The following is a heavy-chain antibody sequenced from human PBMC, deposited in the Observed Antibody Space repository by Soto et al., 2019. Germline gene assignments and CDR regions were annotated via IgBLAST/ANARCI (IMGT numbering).Heavy chain of an antibody. D-gene: IGHD2-8*02. CDR3: GKGGSNLLGWDY. V-gene: IGHV3-23*01. Sequence: PVGSLRLSCAASGFTFSSYAMSWVRQAPGKGLEWVSAISGSGGSTYYADSVKGRFTISRDNSKNTLYLQMNSLRAEDTAVYYCGKGGSNLLGWDYWGQGHLVTVSS. CDR1: GFTFSSYA. CDR2: ISGSGGST. J-gene: IGHJ4*02.